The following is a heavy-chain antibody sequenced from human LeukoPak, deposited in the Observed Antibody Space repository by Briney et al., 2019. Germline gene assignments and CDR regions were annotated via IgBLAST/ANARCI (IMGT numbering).Heavy chain of an antibody. V-gene: IGHV4-31*03. D-gene: IGHD5-18*01. J-gene: IGHJ4*02. CDR2: IYYSGST. CDR1: GGSISSGGYY. Sequence: SETLSLTCTVSGGSISSGGYYWSWIRQHPGKGLEWIGYIYYSGSTYYNPSLKSRVTISVDTSKNQFFLKLSSVTAADTAVYYCARSYDDSYGIFDYWGQGTLVTVSS. CDR3: ARSYDDSYGIFDY.